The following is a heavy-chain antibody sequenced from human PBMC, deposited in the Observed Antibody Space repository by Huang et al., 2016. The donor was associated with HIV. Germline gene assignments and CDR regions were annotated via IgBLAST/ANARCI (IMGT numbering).Heavy chain of an antibody. CDR3: ASASIAARRWFGP. J-gene: IGHJ5*02. CDR2: IYYSGRT. D-gene: IGHD6-6*01. V-gene: IGHV4-59*01. Sequence: QVQLQESDPGLVKPSETLSLTCTVSGGSMSSYYWSWIRQPPGKGLEWIGYIYYSGRTSYNPTLKTRVTISVDTSKNPFSLRLSSVPAADTAVYYCASASIAARRWFGPWGQGSLVTVSS. CDR1: GGSMSSYY.